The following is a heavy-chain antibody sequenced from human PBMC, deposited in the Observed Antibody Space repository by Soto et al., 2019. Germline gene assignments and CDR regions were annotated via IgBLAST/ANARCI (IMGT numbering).Heavy chain of an antibody. J-gene: IGHJ6*03. CDR3: ARASPVRFTGSLWGGDQKKNNCYMDV. Sequence: SETLSLTCTVSGGSISSYYWSWIRQPPGKGLEWIGYIYYSGSTNYNPSLKSRVTISVDTSKNQFSLKLSSVTAADTAVYYCARASPVRFTGSLWGGDQKKNNCYMDVWGKGIKVTVCS. V-gene: IGHV4-59*01. CDR2: IYYSGST. CDR1: GGSISSYY. D-gene: IGHD2-21*02.